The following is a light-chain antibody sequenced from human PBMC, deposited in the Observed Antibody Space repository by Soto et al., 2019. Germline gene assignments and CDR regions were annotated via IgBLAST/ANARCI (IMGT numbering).Light chain of an antibody. Sequence: QSSLTQPASVSGSPGQSITISCGGTSSDFGAYIYVSWYQQYPGKAPKLIIYEVNNRPSGVSGRFSGSKSDTTAYLTISGLQAEDEADYYCSSYSDSDTKVFGTGTKVTVL. V-gene: IGLV2-14*03. J-gene: IGLJ1*01. CDR2: EVN. CDR3: SSYSDSDTKV. CDR1: SSDFGAYIY.